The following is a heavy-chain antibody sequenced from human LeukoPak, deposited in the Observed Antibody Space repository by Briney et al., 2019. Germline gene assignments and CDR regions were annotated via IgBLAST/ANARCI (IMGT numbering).Heavy chain of an antibody. J-gene: IGHJ4*02. CDR1: GFTFSNAW. CDR2: IKSKTGGGTT. Sequence: GGSLRLSCAASGFTFSNAWMSWVRQAPGKGLEWVGRIKSKTGGGTTDYAAPVKGRFTISRDDSKNTLYLQMNSLKTEDTAAYYCTTHDILTGYYTGGFDYWGQGTLVTVPS. V-gene: IGHV3-15*01. CDR3: TTHDILTGYYTGGFDY. D-gene: IGHD3-9*01.